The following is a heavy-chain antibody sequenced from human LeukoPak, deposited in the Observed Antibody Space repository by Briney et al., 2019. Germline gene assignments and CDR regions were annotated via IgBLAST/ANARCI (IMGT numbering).Heavy chain of an antibody. J-gene: IGHJ5*02. V-gene: IGHV1-18*01. CDR3: ARKRGYSGYDDNWFDP. Sequence: GASVKVSCKASGYTFTSDDITWVRQAPGQGLEWVGWISAYNGNTNYAQKLQGRVTMTTDTSTSTAYMELRSLRSDDTAVYYCARKRGYSGYDDNWFDPWGQGTLVSVSS. D-gene: IGHD5-12*01. CDR1: GYTFTSDD. CDR2: ISAYNGNT.